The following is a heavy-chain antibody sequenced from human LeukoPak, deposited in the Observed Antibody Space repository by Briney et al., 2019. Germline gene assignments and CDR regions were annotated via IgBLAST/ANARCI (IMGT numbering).Heavy chain of an antibody. Sequence: GGSLRLSCAASGFTFRNYWMHWVRQAPEKGLVWVVRIVGDGSRTAYADSVKGRFTISRDNAKNSQYLQMNSLRVEDTALYYCARAQTYGDSRLLLDYWGQGTLVTVSS. V-gene: IGHV3-74*01. D-gene: IGHD2-21*02. CDR3: ARAQTYGDSRLLLDY. CDR2: IVGDGSRT. CDR1: GFTFRNYW. J-gene: IGHJ4*02.